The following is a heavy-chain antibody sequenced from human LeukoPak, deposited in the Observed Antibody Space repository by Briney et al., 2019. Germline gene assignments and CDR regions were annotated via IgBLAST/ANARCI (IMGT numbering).Heavy chain of an antibody. CDR3: ARGYGEPGIDY. Sequence: GGSLRHSCAASGFTFSSCSMNWVRQAPGRGLEWVSSISSSSSYIYYADSVKGRFTISRDNAKNSLYLQMNSLRAEDTAVYYCARGYGEPGIDYWGQGTLVTVSS. V-gene: IGHV3-21*01. CDR1: GFTFSSCS. J-gene: IGHJ4*02. CDR2: ISSSSSYI. D-gene: IGHD4-17*01.